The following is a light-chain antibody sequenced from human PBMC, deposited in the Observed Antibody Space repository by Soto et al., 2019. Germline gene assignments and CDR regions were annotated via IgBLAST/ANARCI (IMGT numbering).Light chain of an antibody. CDR1: QSVSSSY. J-gene: IGKJ3*01. V-gene: IGKV3-20*01. CDR2: GAS. CDR3: QQYGSLWFT. Sequence: EIVLTQSPGTLSLSPGERATLSCRASQSVSSSYLAWYQQKPGQAPRLLIYGASSRATGIPDRFSGSGSGTDFTLTISRLEPEDFAVYYCQQYGSLWFTFCPGTKVDIK.